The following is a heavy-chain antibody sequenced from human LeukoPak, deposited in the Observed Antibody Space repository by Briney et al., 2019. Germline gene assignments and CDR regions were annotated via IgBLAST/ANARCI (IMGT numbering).Heavy chain of an antibody. CDR1: GGSFSGYY. V-gene: IGHV4-34*01. D-gene: IGHD5-18*01. J-gene: IGHJ5*02. CDR2: INHSGST. CDR3: ARGGLRWSPQVDTAARFDP. Sequence: SETLSLTCAVYGGSFSGYYWSWIRQPPGKGLEWIGEINHSGSTNYNPSLKSRVTISVDTSKNQFSLKLSSVTAADTAVYYCARGGLRWSPQVDTAARFDPWGQGTLVTVSS.